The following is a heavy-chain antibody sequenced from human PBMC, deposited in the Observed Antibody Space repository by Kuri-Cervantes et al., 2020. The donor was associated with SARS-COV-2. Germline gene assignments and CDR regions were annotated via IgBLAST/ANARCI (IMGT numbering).Heavy chain of an antibody. Sequence: GGSLRLSCAASGFTFSSYWMSWVRQAPGKGLEWVANIKQDGSETHYVDSVKGRFTISRDNAKKSLYLQMNSLGVEDTAVYYCAKTGRVSIFGVVSLGDAFDIWGQGTMVTVSS. CDR1: GFTFSSYW. J-gene: IGHJ3*02. CDR2: IKQDGSET. V-gene: IGHV3-7*01. D-gene: IGHD3-3*01. CDR3: AKTGRVSIFGVVSLGDAFDI.